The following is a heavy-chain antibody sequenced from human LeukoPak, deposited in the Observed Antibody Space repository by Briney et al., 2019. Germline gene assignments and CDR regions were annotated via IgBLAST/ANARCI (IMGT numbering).Heavy chain of an antibody. J-gene: IGHJ6*02. Sequence: SVNVSCKASGYTFTIYYIHGVRQTPEQGLEWMGIINPIGGSKSHAQKFQGRVTMTRDTYTSTVYMELSSLRSEDTAVYYCASAWATVTTDPYSYYYGMDVWGQGTTVTVSS. CDR2: INPIGGSK. V-gene: IGHV1-46*01. CDR1: GYTFTIYY. D-gene: IGHD4-17*01. CDR3: ASAWATVTTDPYSYYYGMDV.